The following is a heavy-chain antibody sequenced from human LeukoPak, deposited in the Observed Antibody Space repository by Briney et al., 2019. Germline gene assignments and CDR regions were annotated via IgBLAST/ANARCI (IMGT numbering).Heavy chain of an antibody. CDR1: GFTFSRAW. CDR2: VRLKSDGGTT. J-gene: IGHJ3*01. CDR3: TTGCASDWYA. V-gene: IGHV3-15*01. D-gene: IGHD6-19*01. Sequence: PGGSLRLSCAASGFTFSRAWINWVRQAPGKGLEWVGHVRLKSDGGTTDYAAPVKGRFTISRDDSKSYLQMNSLKTEDTALYYCTTGCASDWYAWGQGTMVTVSS.